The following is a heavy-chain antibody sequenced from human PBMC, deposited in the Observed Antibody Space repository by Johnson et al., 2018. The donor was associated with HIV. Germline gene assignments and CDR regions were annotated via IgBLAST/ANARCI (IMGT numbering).Heavy chain of an antibody. CDR3: ARELRGYSYALRGDAFDI. Sequence: VQLVESWGGVVQPGRSLRLSCTASGFTFTTYAIHWVRQAPGKGLEWVAVISYDGNNKYYADSVKGRFTISRDNSKNTLHLQMNSLRAEDTAVYYCARELRGYSYALRGDAFDIWGQGTMVTVSS. CDR1: GFTFTTYA. J-gene: IGHJ3*02. CDR2: ISYDGNNK. V-gene: IGHV3-30-3*01. D-gene: IGHD5-18*01.